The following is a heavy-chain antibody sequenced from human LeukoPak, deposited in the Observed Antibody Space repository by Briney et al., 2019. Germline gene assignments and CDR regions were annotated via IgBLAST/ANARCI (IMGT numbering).Heavy chain of an antibody. J-gene: IGHJ6*02. Sequence: GGSLRLSCAASGFTFSSYSMNWVRQAPGKGLEWVSYISSSSSTIYYADSVKGRFTISRDNAKNSLYLQMNSLRAEDTAVYYCARAYCGGDCYNYYYGMDVWGQGATVTVSS. CDR3: ARAYCGGDCYNYYYGMDV. CDR1: GFTFSSYS. D-gene: IGHD2-21*02. V-gene: IGHV3-48*04. CDR2: ISSSSSTI.